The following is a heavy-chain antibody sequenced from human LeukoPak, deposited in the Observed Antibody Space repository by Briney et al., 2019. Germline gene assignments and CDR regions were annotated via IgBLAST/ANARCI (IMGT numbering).Heavy chain of an antibody. CDR2: ISGSGGST. V-gene: IGHV3-23*01. J-gene: IGHJ4*02. D-gene: IGHD3-16*02. Sequence: SGGSLRLSCAASGFTFSSYAMSWVRQAPGKGLEWVSAISGSGGSTYYADSVKGRSTISRDNSKNTLYLQMNSLRAEDTAVYYCAKDLYVWGSYRYNQYFDYWGQGTLVIVSS. CDR1: GFTFSSYA. CDR3: AKDLYVWGSYRYNQYFDY.